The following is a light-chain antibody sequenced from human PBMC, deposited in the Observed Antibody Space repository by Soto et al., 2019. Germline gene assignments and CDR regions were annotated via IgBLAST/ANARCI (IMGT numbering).Light chain of an antibody. Sequence: DIQMTQSPSSLSASVGDRVAITCRASQTIGSDVNWYQQKPGKAPKLLIYGASSLQSGVPSRFSGGGSGTDFTLNISSLQPEDFAYDYCHQSYDTPFTFGPGTNVDL. CDR2: GAS. CDR1: QTIGSD. J-gene: IGKJ3*01. CDR3: HQSYDTPFT. V-gene: IGKV1-39*01.